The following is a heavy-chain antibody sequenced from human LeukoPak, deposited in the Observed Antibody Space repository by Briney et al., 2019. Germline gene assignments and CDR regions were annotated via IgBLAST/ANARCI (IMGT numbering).Heavy chain of an antibody. CDR3: ARAITMVRGVITHLGY. D-gene: IGHD3-10*01. J-gene: IGHJ4*02. V-gene: IGHV5-51*01. CDR1: GYSFTSYW. CDR2: IYPGDSDT. Sequence: GESLKISCKGSGYSFTSYWIGWVRQMPGKGLEWMGIIYPGDSDTRYSPSFQGQVTISADKSISTAYLQWSSLKASDTAMYYCARAITMVRGVITHLGYWGQRTLVTVSS.